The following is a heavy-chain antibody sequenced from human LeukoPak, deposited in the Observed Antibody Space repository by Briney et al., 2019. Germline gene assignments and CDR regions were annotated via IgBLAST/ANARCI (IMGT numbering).Heavy chain of an antibody. J-gene: IGHJ4*02. D-gene: IGHD6-19*01. CDR3: ARRDSGWYNEGFDY. CDR2: VNQSGDT. Sequence: SETLSLTCAVYGGSFSGYYWSWIRQPPGKGLEWIGEVNQSGDTKYNPALKSRVSISVDTSKNQFSLKLTSVTAADTAVYYCARRDSGWYNEGFDYWGQETLVSVSS. V-gene: IGHV4-34*01. CDR1: GGSFSGYY.